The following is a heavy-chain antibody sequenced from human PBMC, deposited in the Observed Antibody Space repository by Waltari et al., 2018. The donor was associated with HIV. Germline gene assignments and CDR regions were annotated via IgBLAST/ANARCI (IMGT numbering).Heavy chain of an antibody. Sequence: QVQLQESGPGLVKPSETLLLTCTVSGGSISSHYWSWIRQPPGKGLECIGYIYDSGSTNYNPSLKSRVTIAVDTSKKQISLKLSSVTAADTAVYYCARDFPFSHYYGSGSYFGSDYWGQGTQVTVS. CDR3: ARDFPFSHYYGSGSYFGSDY. CDR2: IYDSGST. V-gene: IGHV4-59*11. J-gene: IGHJ4*02. D-gene: IGHD3-10*01. CDR1: GGSISSHY.